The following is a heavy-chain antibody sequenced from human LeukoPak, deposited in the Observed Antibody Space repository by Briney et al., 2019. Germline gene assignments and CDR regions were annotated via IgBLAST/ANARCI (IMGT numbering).Heavy chain of an antibody. CDR1: GLTLSNYY. D-gene: IGHD3-3*02. Sequence: GGSLRLSCAASGLTLSNYYMSWIRQAPGKGLEWVSYISNIGSTTLHADSVKGRFTISRDNAKNSLYLQMNSLRAEDTAVYYCASDISNKGFDYWGQGTLVTVSS. CDR2: ISNIGSTT. J-gene: IGHJ4*02. V-gene: IGHV3-11*04. CDR3: ASDISNKGFDY.